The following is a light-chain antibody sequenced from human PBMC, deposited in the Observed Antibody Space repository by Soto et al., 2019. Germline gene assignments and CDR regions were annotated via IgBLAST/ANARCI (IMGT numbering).Light chain of an antibody. CDR1: QTITNS. CDR2: AAS. Sequence: FQLTQSPSSLSASLGDRGTIICRASQTITNSLNWYQHKKGKAPKXLIYAASSLQSGVPSRFSGSAYGKDFYLTISSLQTEDFATYYFQQSDGNPRVFGQGTKVDIK. CDR3: QQSDGNPRV. V-gene: IGKV1-39*01. J-gene: IGKJ2*01.